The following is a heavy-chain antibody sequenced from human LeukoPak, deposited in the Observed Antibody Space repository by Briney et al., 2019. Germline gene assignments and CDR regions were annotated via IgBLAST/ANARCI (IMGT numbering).Heavy chain of an antibody. Sequence: GESLMISCKGSGYSFTSYWIGWVLQMPGKGLEWMVIIYPGDSDTRYSPSFQGQVTISADKSISTAYLQWSSLKASDTAMYYCASASAAVIAAAGTMAFDIWGQGTMVTVSS. V-gene: IGHV5-51*01. CDR2: IYPGDSDT. D-gene: IGHD6-13*01. CDR1: GYSFTSYW. CDR3: ASASAAVIAAAGTMAFDI. J-gene: IGHJ3*02.